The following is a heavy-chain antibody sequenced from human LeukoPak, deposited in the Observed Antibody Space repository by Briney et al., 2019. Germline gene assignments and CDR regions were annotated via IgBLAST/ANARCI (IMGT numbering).Heavy chain of an antibody. CDR2: ISSSSSYI. D-gene: IGHD2-2*01. CDR3: ARAAYQLPAVVGYMDV. Sequence: GGSLRLSCAASGFTFSSYSMNWVRQAPGKGLEWVSSISSSSSYIYYADSVKGRLTISRDNAKNSLYLQMNSLRAEDTAVYYCARAAYQLPAVVGYMDVWGKGTTVTVSS. CDR1: GFTFSSYS. V-gene: IGHV3-21*01. J-gene: IGHJ6*03.